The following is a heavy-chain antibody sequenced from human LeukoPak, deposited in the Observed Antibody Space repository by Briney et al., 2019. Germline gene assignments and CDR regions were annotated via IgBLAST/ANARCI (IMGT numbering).Heavy chain of an antibody. CDR3: ARGRGPIAARQWGY. D-gene: IGHD6-6*01. V-gene: IGHV1-8*01. CDR1: GYTFTSYD. J-gene: IGHJ4*02. Sequence: ASVKVSCKASGYTFTSYDINWVRQATGQGLEWMGWMNPNSGNTGYAQKFQGRVTMTRNTSISTAYMELSSLRSEDTAVYYCARGRGPIAARQWGYWGQGTLVTVSS. CDR2: MNPNSGNT.